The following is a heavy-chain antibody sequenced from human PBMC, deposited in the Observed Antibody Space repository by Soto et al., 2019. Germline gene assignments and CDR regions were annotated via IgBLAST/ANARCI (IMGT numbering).Heavy chain of an antibody. D-gene: IGHD1-1*01. CDR3: ARTDAYNSSFFDS. V-gene: IGHV4-31*03. Sequence: QVQLQEMGPGLVKPSQTLTISCTVSGDSVNSAYWSWIRQLPGKGLEWMGNIYHTGRTFYNPSLQSRVAISIDTSKPVFSLKMRSVTAADTAVYYCARTDAYNSSFFDSWGQGTVVTVSS. J-gene: IGHJ4*02. CDR1: GDSVNSAY. CDR2: IYHTGRT.